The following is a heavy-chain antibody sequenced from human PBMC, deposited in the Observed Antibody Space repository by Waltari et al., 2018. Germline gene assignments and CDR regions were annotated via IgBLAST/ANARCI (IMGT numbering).Heavy chain of an antibody. Sequence: EVQLVESGGGLVQPGGSLRLSCAASGITFSRYWMHWVRQAPGKGLVWVSRIISDGGSTSYADSVKGRFTISRDNAKNTLYLQMNSLRAEDTAVYYCARGGGSSSPFDYWGQGTLVTVAS. J-gene: IGHJ4*02. CDR1: GITFSRYW. CDR2: IISDGGST. CDR3: ARGGGSSSPFDY. V-gene: IGHV3-74*01. D-gene: IGHD6-6*01.